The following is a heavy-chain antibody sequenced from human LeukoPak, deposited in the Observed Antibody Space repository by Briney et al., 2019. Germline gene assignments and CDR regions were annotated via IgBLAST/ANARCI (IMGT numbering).Heavy chain of an antibody. CDR2: IYYSGST. D-gene: IGHD1-26*01. CDR1: GGSISSGDYY. V-gene: IGHV4-39*01. Sequence: ASQTLSLTCTVSGGSISSGDYYWSWIRQPPGKGLEWIGSIYYSGSTYYNPSLKSRVTISVDTSKNQFSLKLSSVTAADTAVYFCARHFGGSGTSLWAFDIWGQGTMVIVPS. CDR3: ARHFGGSGTSLWAFDI. J-gene: IGHJ3*02.